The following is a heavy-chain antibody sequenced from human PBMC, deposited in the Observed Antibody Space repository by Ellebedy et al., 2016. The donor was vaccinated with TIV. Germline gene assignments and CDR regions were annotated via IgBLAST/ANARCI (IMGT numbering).Heavy chain of an antibody. CDR1: GGSISSSSYY. V-gene: IGHV4-39*07. J-gene: IGHJ4*02. CDR3: ARDFRDAFDY. Sequence: MPSETLSLTCTVSGGSISSSSYYWGWIRQPPGKGLEWIGSIYYRGSTYYNPSLKSRVTISVDTSKNQFSLKLSSVTAADTAVYYCARDFRDAFDYWGQGTLVTVSS. D-gene: IGHD5-24*01. CDR2: IYYRGST.